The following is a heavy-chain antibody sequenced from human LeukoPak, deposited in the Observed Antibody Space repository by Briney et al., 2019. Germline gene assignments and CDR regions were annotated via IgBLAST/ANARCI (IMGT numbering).Heavy chain of an antibody. Sequence: GGSLRLSCAASGFTFSSYGMHWVRQAPGKGLEWVAFIRYDGSNKYYADSVKGRFTISRDNSKNTLYLQMNSLRAEDTAVYYCATSGYSGYDWSHYFDYWGQGTLVTVSS. CDR2: IRYDGSNK. J-gene: IGHJ4*02. CDR1: GFTFSSYG. D-gene: IGHD5-12*01. V-gene: IGHV3-30*02. CDR3: ATSGYSGYDWSHYFDY.